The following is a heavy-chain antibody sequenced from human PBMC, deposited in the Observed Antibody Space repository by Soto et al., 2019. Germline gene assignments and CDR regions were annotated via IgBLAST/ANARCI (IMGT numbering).Heavy chain of an antibody. CDR2: IYYSEST. D-gene: IGHD6-19*01. Sequence: SETLSLTCTVSGGYISSYYWSWIRQPPGKGLEWIGYIYYSESTNYNPSLKSRVTISVDTSKNQFSLKLSSVTAADTAVYFCARAPVAVAGTIGGWAPYTYGMYVWGQGTTVTVSS. CDR3: ARAPVAVAGTIGGWAPYTYGMYV. V-gene: IGHV4-59*01. CDR1: GGYISSYY. J-gene: IGHJ6*02.